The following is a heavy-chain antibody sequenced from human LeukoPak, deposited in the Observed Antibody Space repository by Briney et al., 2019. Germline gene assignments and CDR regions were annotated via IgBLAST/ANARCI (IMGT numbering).Heavy chain of an antibody. V-gene: IGHV3-7*01. CDR2: IKQDGSEK. CDR3: ARAGRDFWDAFGI. Sequence: PGGSLRLSCAASGFTFSSYWMSWVRQAPGKGLEWVANIKQDGSEKYYVDSVKGRFTISRDNAKNSLYLQMNSLRAEDTAVYYCARAGRDFWDAFGIWGQGTMVTVSS. CDR1: GFTFSSYW. J-gene: IGHJ3*02. D-gene: IGHD2-21*02.